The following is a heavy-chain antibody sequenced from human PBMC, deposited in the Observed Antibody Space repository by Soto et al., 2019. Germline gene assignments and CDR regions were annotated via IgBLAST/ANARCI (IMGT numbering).Heavy chain of an antibody. CDR2: ISAYNGNT. D-gene: IGHD4-17*01. J-gene: IGHJ4*02. CDR3: ATDAGVDGDPAPIDY. Sequence: QVQLVQSGAEVKKPGASVKVSCKASGYTFISYGISWVRQAPGQGLEWMGWISAYNGNTNYAQKLQGRVTMTTDTSTSTAYMELRRLRSDDTAVYYCATDAGVDGDPAPIDYWGQGTLVTVSS. CDR1: GYTFISYG. V-gene: IGHV1-18*01.